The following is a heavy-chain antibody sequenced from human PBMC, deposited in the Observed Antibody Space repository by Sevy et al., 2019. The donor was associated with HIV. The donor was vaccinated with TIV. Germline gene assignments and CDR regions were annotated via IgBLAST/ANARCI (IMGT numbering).Heavy chain of an antibody. Sequence: SETLSLTCSVSGGSISGSDYYWGWVRQPPGKGLEWIGSIYYSGSTYYNPSLKSRGTISVDTSKNHFSLKLSSVTAADTAVYYCARRRVEDYYGSGTPPLVNGAFDIWGQGTMVTVSS. CDR1: GGSISGSDYY. CDR2: IYYSGST. J-gene: IGHJ3*02. D-gene: IGHD3-10*01. V-gene: IGHV4-39*02. CDR3: ARRRVEDYYGSGTPPLVNGAFDI.